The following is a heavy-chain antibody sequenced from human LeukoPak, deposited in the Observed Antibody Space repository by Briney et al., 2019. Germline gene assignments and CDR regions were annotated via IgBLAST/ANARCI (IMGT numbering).Heavy chain of an antibody. V-gene: IGHV3-48*03. D-gene: IGHD6-19*01. CDR2: ISSSGSTI. CDR3: ARGPLAVAGTVFDY. J-gene: IGHJ4*02. CDR1: GFTFSSYE. Sequence: GGSLRLSCAASGFTFSSYEMNWVRQAPGKGLEWVSYISSSGSTIYYADSVKGRFTISRDNAKNSLYLQMNSLRAEDTAVYYCARGPLAVAGTVFDYWGQGTLVTVSS.